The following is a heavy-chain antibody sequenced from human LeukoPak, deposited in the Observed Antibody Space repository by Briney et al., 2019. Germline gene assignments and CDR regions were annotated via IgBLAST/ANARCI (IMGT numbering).Heavy chain of an antibody. Sequence: GGSLRLSCAASGFIFGNFWMGWVRQAPGKGLEWVAVIWYDGSNKYYADSVKGRFTISRDNSKNTLYLQMNSLRAEDTAVYYCARDGGITPQGFGYSSSWYPGGWFDPWGQGTLVTVSS. J-gene: IGHJ5*02. D-gene: IGHD6-13*01. CDR2: IWYDGSNK. CDR1: GFIFGNFW. V-gene: IGHV3-33*08. CDR3: ARDGGITPQGFGYSSSWYPGGWFDP.